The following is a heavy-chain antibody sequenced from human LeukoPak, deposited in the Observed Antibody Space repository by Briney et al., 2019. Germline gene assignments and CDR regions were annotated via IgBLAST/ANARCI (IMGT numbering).Heavy chain of an antibody. CDR1: GYTFTSYY. J-gene: IGHJ5*02. CDR3: AGSEQDNWNWFDP. CDR2: IIPSDGYT. Sequence: ASVKVSCKASGYTFTSYYMHWVRQAPGPGLEWMGTIIPSDGYTSYAQRFQDRVTMTRDMSSSTVYMELSRLRSDDTAVYYCAGSEQDNWNWFDPWGQGTLVTVSS. D-gene: IGHD1-20*01. V-gene: IGHV1-46*01.